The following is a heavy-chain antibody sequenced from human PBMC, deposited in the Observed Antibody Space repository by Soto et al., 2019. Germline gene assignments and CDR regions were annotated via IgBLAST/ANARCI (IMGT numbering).Heavy chain of an antibody. Sequence: QVQLVQSGAEVKKPGASVKVSCKASGYTFTSYGISWVRQAPGQGLEWMGWISAYNGNTNYAQKLRGRVTMTTDTSTSTAYMELRSLRSDDTAVYYCARVWGLVVVAATYGLDYGMDVWGQGTTVTVSS. CDR2: ISAYNGNT. D-gene: IGHD2-15*01. CDR3: ARVWGLVVVAATYGLDYGMDV. J-gene: IGHJ6*02. CDR1: GYTFTSYG. V-gene: IGHV1-18*01.